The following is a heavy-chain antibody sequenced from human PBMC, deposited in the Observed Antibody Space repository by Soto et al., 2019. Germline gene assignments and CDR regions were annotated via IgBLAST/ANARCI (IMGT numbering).Heavy chain of an antibody. CDR3: ASTTVTTNWFDP. CDR2: IIPIFGTA. CDR1: GGTFSSYA. J-gene: IGHJ5*02. Sequence: SVKVSCKASGGTFSSYAISWVRQAPGQGLEWMGGIIPIFGTANYAQKFQGRVAITADESTSTAYMELSSLRSEDTAVYYCASTTVTTNWFDPWGQGTLVTVSS. V-gene: IGHV1-69*13. D-gene: IGHD4-4*01.